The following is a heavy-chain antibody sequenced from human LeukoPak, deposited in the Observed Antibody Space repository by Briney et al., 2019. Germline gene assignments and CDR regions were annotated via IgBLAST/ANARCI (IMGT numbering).Heavy chain of an antibody. J-gene: IGHJ4*02. CDR1: GYSISSAYY. CDR2: ILHSGST. D-gene: IGHD5-18*01. Sequence: SETLSLTCGVSGYSISSAYYWGWIRQPPGKGLEWIGSILHSGSTYYNPSLKSRVTISVDTSKNHFSLKLTSVTAADTAVYYCARVHRGYSYGHEDYWGQGTLVTVSS. CDR3: ARVHRGYSYGHEDY. V-gene: IGHV4-38-2*01.